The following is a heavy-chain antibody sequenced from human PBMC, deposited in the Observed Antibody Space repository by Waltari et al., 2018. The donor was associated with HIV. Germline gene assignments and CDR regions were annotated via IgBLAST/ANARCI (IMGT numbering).Heavy chain of an antibody. CDR3: ARDLELRIRVAGSDY. J-gene: IGHJ4*02. Sequence: QVQLVQSGAEVKKPGASVKVSCKASGYTFTGYYMHWVRQAPGQGLEWMGWINPNSGGTNYAQKFQGRVTMTRDTSISTAYMELSRLRSDDTAVYYCARDLELRIRVAGSDYWGQGTLVTVSS. V-gene: IGHV1-2*02. D-gene: IGHD6-19*01. CDR2: INPNSGGT. CDR1: GYTFTGYY.